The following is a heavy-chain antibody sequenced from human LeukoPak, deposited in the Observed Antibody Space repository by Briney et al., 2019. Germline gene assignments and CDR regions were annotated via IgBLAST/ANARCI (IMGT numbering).Heavy chain of an antibody. CDR3: ARIGGVGATFAAFDI. V-gene: IGHV3-21*01. J-gene: IGHJ3*02. D-gene: IGHD1-26*01. Sequence: GGSLRLSCAASGFTFSSYSMNWVRQAPGKGLEWVSSISSSSSYIYYADSVKGRFTISRDNAKNTLYLQMNSLRVDDTAVYYCARIGGVGATFAAFDIWGQGTMVTVSS. CDR1: GFTFSSYS. CDR2: ISSSSSYI.